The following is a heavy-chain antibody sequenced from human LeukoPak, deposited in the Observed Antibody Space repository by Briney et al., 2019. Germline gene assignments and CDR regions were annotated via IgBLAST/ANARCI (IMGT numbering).Heavy chain of an antibody. CDR1: GYSISSGYY. CDR2: IYHSGST. J-gene: IGHJ4*02. CDR3: ARHRTSSGYYSYFDY. V-gene: IGHV4-38-2*02. D-gene: IGHD3-22*01. Sequence: SQTLSLTCTVSGYSISSGYYWGWIRQPPGKGLEWIGNIYHSGSTYYNPSLKSRVTISVDTSKNEFSLKLSSVTAADTAVYYCARHRTSSGYYSYFDYWGQGTLVTVSS.